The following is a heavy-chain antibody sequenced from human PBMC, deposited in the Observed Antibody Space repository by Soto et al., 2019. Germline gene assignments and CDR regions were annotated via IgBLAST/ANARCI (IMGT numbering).Heavy chain of an antibody. J-gene: IGHJ4*02. CDR2: ISAYNGNT. CDR3: ARDLPPVDY. Sequence: VQLVQSGAEVKKPGASVKVSCKASGYTFTSYAISWVRQAPGQGLEWMGWISAYNGNTNYAQKPQXXXTXXTDTSTSTAYMELRSLRSDDTAVYYCARDLPPVDYWGQGTLVTVSS. CDR1: GYTFTSYA. V-gene: IGHV1-18*01.